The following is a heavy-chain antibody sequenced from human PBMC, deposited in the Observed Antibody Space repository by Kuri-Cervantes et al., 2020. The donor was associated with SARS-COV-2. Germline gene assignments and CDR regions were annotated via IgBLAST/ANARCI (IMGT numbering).Heavy chain of an antibody. CDR1: GFTFSDSA. J-gene: IGHJ6*02. D-gene: IGHD1-26*01. V-gene: IGHV3-69-1*01. CDR2: IDSSRYI. Sequence: GESLKISCAASGFTFSDSAMTWVRQAPGKGLEWVSSIDSSRYIYYGESVRGRFSVSRDHAKNSLYLQMNSLRVEDTAIYFCAREHSEWAYGMDVWGQGTTVTVSS. CDR3: AREHSEWAYGMDV.